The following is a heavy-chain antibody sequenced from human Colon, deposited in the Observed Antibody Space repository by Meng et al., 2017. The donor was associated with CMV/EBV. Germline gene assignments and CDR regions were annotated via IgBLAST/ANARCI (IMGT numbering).Heavy chain of an antibody. CDR3: ARGRPNWSGVLDY. D-gene: IGHD1-1*01. Sequence: QLTRSGTDVKQPGASGKVSCKHPGYTLTANHLHVVRQSPGQWLEWMGWIYPQDGGTYFAQKFQDRVTLTRDTSITTAYMELSGLTSDDTAVYYCARGRPNWSGVLDYWGQGTLVTVSS. V-gene: IGHV1-2*02. CDR1: GYTLTANH. CDR2: IYPQDGGT. J-gene: IGHJ4*02.